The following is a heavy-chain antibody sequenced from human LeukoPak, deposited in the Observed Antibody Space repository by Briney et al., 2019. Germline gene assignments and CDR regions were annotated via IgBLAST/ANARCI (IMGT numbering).Heavy chain of an antibody. D-gene: IGHD6-13*01. V-gene: IGHV3-64D*06. CDR1: GFTFSRYA. Sequence: GGSLRLSCSASGFTFSRYAMHWVRQAPGKGLEYVSAISSNGGSTYYADSVKGRFTISRDNSKNTLYLQMSSLRAEDTAVYYCARDRGTKKPGIIEYWGQGTLVTVSS. CDR2: ISSNGGST. J-gene: IGHJ4*02. CDR3: ARDRGTKKPGIIEY.